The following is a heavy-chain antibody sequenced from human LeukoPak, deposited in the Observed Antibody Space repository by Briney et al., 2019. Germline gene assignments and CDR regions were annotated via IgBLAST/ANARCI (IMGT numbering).Heavy chain of an antibody. J-gene: IGHJ4*02. V-gene: IGHV4-61*02. CDR2: IHTSGST. D-gene: IGHD6-19*01. CDR3: ARDEGSGWYAY. Sequence: SETLSLTCTVSGGSISSGSYYWSWIRQPAGKGLEWIGRIHTSGSTNYNPSLKSRVTMSGGTSKNLFSLRLTSVTAADTAIYYCARDEGSGWYAYWGQGTLVTVSS. CDR1: GGSISSGSYY.